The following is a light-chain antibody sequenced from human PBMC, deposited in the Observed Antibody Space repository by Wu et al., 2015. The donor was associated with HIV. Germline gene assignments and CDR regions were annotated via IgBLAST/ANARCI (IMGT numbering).Light chain of an antibody. Sequence: EIVMTQSPATLSVSPGERATLSCRASQSVTSNLAWYQQKPGQAPWLLIYGASTRATGIPARFSGSGSGTEFTLTVSSMESEDFAVYYCQQYNNWPRTFGQRDQRWK. CDR3: QQYNNWPRT. CDR2: GAS. CDR1: QSVTSN. V-gene: IGKV3-15*01. J-gene: IGKJ1*01.